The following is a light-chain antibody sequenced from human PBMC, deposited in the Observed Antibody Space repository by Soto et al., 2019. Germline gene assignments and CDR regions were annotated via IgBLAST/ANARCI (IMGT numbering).Light chain of an antibody. Sequence: EIVLTQSPATLSLSPGERATLSCTASQSVSTNLDWYQQKPGQAPRLLIYDASNRATGIPARFSGSGSGRDFTLTISSLEPEDFAVYYCQQRSNWPPITFGQGTRLEIK. CDR2: DAS. CDR3: QQRSNWPPIT. J-gene: IGKJ5*01. CDR1: QSVSTN. V-gene: IGKV3-11*02.